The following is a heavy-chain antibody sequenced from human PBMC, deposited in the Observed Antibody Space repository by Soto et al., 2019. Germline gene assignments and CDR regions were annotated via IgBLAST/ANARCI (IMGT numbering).Heavy chain of an antibody. CDR1: GVSITGSY. V-gene: IGHV4-59*01. D-gene: IGHD1-7*01. CDR3: ARDMIEGDGTIAECDY. J-gene: IGHJ4*02. CDR2: VYHSGTT. Sequence: SETLSLTCSVSGVSITGSYWSWIRQPPGKTLEWIGYVYHSGTTTYNPSLKSRVSISVDTSKNQFSLRLTSVIAADMAVYYCARDMIEGDGTIAECDYWGQGSLVTVSS.